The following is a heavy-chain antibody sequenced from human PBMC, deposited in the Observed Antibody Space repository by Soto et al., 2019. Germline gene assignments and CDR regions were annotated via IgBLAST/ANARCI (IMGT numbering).Heavy chain of an antibody. CDR3: ARYCSSTSCYTGRYYYYGMDV. D-gene: IGHD2-2*02. CDR1: GYTFTSYG. J-gene: IGHJ6*02. V-gene: IGHV1-18*01. CDR2: ISAYNGNT. Sequence: ASVKVSCKASGYTFTSYGISWVRQAPGQGLEGMGGISAYNGNTNYAQKLQGRVTMTTDTSTSTAYMELRSLRSDDTAVYYCARYCSSTSCYTGRYYYYGMDVWGQGTTVTVSS.